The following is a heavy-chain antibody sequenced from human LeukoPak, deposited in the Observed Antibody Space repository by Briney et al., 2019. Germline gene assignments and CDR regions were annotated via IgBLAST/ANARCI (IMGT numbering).Heavy chain of an antibody. Sequence: PSETLSLTRTVSGGSISSGSYYWSWIRQPAGKGLEWIGRIYTSGSTNYNPSLKSRVTISVDTSKNQFSLKLSSVTAADTAVYYCAREHIVGATYFDYWGQGTLVTVSS. CDR1: GGSISSGSYY. CDR2: IYTSGST. D-gene: IGHD1-26*01. CDR3: AREHIVGATYFDY. J-gene: IGHJ4*02. V-gene: IGHV4-61*02.